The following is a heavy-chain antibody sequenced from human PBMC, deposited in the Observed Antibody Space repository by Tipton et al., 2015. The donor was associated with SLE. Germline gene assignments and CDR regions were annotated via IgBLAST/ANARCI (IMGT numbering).Heavy chain of an antibody. J-gene: IGHJ4*02. Sequence: SLRLSCTVSGSTVRGNYVSWVRQAPGKGLEWVSYISSNGAIQYYADSVKGRFTISRDNARNSLSLQMNSLRAEDTAVYYCARAPGLNPEDFDYWGQGTLVTVSS. D-gene: IGHD3-16*01. CDR1: GSTVRGNY. V-gene: IGHV3-11*04. CDR3: ARAPGLNPEDFDY. CDR2: ISSNGAIQ.